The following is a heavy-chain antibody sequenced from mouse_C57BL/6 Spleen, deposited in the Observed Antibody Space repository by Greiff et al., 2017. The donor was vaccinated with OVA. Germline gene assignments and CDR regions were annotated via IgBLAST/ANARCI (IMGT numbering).Heavy chain of an antibody. Sequence: EVHLVESGGGLVQPGGSLKLSCAASGFTFSDYGMAWVRQAPRKGPEWVAFISNLAYSIYYADTVTGRFTISRENAKNTLYLEMSSLRSEDTAMYYCARHAYDYGGYAMDYWGQGTSVTVSS. CDR1: GFTFSDYG. V-gene: IGHV5-15*01. CDR2: ISNLAYSI. J-gene: IGHJ4*01. CDR3: ARHAYDYGGYAMDY. D-gene: IGHD2-4*01.